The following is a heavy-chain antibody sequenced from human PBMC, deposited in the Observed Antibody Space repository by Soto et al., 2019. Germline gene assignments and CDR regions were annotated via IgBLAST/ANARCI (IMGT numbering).Heavy chain of an antibody. CDR3: ARVNDYIWGSYRPSYYFDY. D-gene: IGHD3-16*02. CDR1: GFTFSDYW. J-gene: IGHJ4*02. V-gene: IGHV4-59*01. CDR2: IYYSGST. Sequence: VQLVESGGGLVQPGGSLRLSCAASGFTFSDYWMHWVRQAPGKGLEWIGYIYYSGSTNYNPSLKSRVTISVDTSKNHFSLKLNSVTAADTAVYYCARVNDYIWGSYRPSYYFDYWGQGTLVTVSS.